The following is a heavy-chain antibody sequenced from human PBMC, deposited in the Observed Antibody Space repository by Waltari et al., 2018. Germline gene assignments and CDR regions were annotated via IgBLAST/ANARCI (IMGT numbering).Heavy chain of an antibody. CDR1: GFTFSSYS. CDR2: ISSSSSTI. D-gene: IGHD3-10*01. CDR3: ARDYFDAFDI. V-gene: IGHV3-48*04. Sequence: EVQLVESGGGLVQPGGSLRLSCAASGFTFSSYSMNWVRQAPGKGLEWVSYISSSSSTIYYVDSVKGRFTISRDNAKNSLYLQMNSLRAEDTAVYYCARDYFDAFDIWGQGTMVTVSS. J-gene: IGHJ3*02.